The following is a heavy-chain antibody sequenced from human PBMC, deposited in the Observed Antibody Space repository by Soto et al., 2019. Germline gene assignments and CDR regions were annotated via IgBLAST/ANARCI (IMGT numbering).Heavy chain of an antibody. D-gene: IGHD2-21*01. J-gene: IGHJ4*02. CDR1: GFTVSNNY. CDR3: PHGRGGGGY. Sequence: EVQLVESGGGLIQPGGSLRLSCAVSGFTVSNNYMSWVRQAPGKGLEGVSVIYSGGYTAYGDSVKGRFTISRDNSKNTLYLQMKSWRAEDAAVFLWPHGRGGGGYWGQGTLVTVSS. CDR2: IYSGGYT. V-gene: IGHV3-53*01.